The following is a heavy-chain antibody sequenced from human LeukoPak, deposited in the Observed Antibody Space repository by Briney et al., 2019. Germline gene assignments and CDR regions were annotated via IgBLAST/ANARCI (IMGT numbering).Heavy chain of an antibody. CDR1: GFTFSSYV. CDR2: TTGSGATT. Sequence: PVGSLRRSCAASGFTFSSYVRTWVRQAPGKGLEWVTTTTGSGATTDYADSVKVLFTISRDNSRNTLSLQMNSLRAEDTAVYYCARSWYFDLWGRGTLVTVYS. V-gene: IGHV3-23*01. J-gene: IGHJ2*01. CDR3: ARSWYFDL.